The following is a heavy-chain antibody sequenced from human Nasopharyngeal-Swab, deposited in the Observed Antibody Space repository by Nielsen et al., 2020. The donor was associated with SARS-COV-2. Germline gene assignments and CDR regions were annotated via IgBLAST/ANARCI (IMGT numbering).Heavy chain of an antibody. Sequence: ASVKVSCKVSGYTLTELSMHWVRQAPGKGLEWMGGFDPEDGETIYAQKFQGRVTMTEDTSTDTAYMKLSSLRSEDTAVYYCATSLGSYDSSGYYHGWFDPWGQGTLVTVSS. J-gene: IGHJ5*02. CDR2: FDPEDGET. CDR1: GYTLTELS. D-gene: IGHD3-22*01. V-gene: IGHV1-24*01. CDR3: ATSLGSYDSSGYYHGWFDP.